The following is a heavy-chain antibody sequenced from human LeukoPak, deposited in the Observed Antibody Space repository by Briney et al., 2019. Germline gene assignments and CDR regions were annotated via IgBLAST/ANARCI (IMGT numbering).Heavy chain of an antibody. J-gene: IGHJ5*02. Sequence: SETLSLTCSVSGASIGSYHWSWIRQPAGRGLEWIGRIFASGNAIYNASLTSRVLMSVDTSKNQLSLKLSSVTAADTAVYYCARDLRAVAGTGWFDPWGQGTLVTVSS. D-gene: IGHD6-19*01. CDR3: ARDLRAVAGTGWFDP. CDR2: IFASGNA. V-gene: IGHV4-4*07. CDR1: GASIGSYH.